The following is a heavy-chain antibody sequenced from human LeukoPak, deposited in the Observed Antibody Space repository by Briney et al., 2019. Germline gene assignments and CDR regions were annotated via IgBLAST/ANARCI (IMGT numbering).Heavy chain of an antibody. J-gene: IGHJ6*02. CDR2: ISGSGGST. V-gene: IGHV3-23*01. CDR1: GFTFSSYA. Sequence: PGGSLRLSCAASGFTFSSYAMNWVRQAPGKGLEWVSAISGSGGSTYYADSVKGRFTISRDNSKNTLYLQMNSLRAEDTAVYYCANDVVVPAAISPGGMDVWGQGTTVTVSS. D-gene: IGHD2-2*02. CDR3: ANDVVVPAAISPGGMDV.